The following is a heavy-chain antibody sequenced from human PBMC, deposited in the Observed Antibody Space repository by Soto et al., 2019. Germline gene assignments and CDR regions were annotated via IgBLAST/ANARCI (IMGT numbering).Heavy chain of an antibody. Sequence: GGSLRLSCAASGFTFSSYGMHWVRQAPGKGLKWVAVISYDGSNKYYADSVKGRFTISRDNSKNTLYLQMNSLRAEDTAVYYCAKDTADYYDSSGYYFFPWGQGTLVTVSS. D-gene: IGHD3-22*01. CDR3: AKDTADYYDSSGYYFFP. V-gene: IGHV3-30*18. CDR1: GFTFSSYG. J-gene: IGHJ5*02. CDR2: ISYDGSNK.